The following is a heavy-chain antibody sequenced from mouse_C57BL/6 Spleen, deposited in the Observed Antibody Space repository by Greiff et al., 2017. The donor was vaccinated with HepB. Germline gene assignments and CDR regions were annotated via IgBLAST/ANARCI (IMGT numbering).Heavy chain of an antibody. CDR2: IYPGDGDT. D-gene: IGHD1-1*01. CDR1: GYAFSSYW. Sequence: QAQLQQSGAELVKPGASVKISCKASGYAFSSYWMNWVKQRPGKGLEWIGQIYPGDGDTNYNGKFKGKATLTADKSSSTAYMQLSSLTSEDSAVYFCARGGITTVVENYWYFDVWGTGTTVTVSS. J-gene: IGHJ1*03. CDR3: ARGGITTVVENYWYFDV. V-gene: IGHV1-80*01.